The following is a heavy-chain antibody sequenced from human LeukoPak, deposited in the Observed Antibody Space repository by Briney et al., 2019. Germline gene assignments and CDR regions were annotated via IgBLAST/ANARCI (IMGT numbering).Heavy chain of an antibody. V-gene: IGHV4-61*02. CDR1: GGSISSGSYY. J-gene: IGHJ5*02. CDR3: ARTTTMIDTSWFDP. Sequence: PSETLSLTCTASGGSISSGSYYWSWIRQPAGKGLEWIGRIYTSGSTNYNPSLKSRVTISVDTSKNQFSLELSSVTAADTAVYYCARTTTMIDTSWFDPWGQGTLVTVSS. D-gene: IGHD3-22*01. CDR2: IYTSGST.